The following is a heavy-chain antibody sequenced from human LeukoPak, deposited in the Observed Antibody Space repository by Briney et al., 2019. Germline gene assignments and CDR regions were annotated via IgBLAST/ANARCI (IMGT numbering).Heavy chain of an antibody. Sequence: PGVSLRLSCAASVSTLSSYEMNWVRQAPGKGLEWVSYISSSGDTIYYAGGVKGRLTISRENAKNSLYLQMNSLRAEDTAVYYCARIRMSMLRGDFDYWGQGTLVTVSS. CDR1: VSTLSSYE. CDR3: ARIRMSMLRGDFDY. V-gene: IGHV3-48*03. D-gene: IGHD3-10*01. J-gene: IGHJ4*02. CDR2: ISSSGDTI.